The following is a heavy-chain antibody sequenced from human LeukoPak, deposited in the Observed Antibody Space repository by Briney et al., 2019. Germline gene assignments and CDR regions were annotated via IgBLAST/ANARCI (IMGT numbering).Heavy chain of an antibody. Sequence: PGGSLRLSCAASGFTFSSYWMSWVRQAPGKGLEWVANIKQDGSEKYYVDSVKGRFTISRDNAKSSLYLQMNSLRAEDTAVYYCAKPYCSSTSCYYRLDAFDIWGQGTMVTVSS. V-gene: IGHV3-7*01. CDR1: GFTFSSYW. J-gene: IGHJ3*02. CDR2: IKQDGSEK. D-gene: IGHD2-2*01. CDR3: AKPYCSSTSCYYRLDAFDI.